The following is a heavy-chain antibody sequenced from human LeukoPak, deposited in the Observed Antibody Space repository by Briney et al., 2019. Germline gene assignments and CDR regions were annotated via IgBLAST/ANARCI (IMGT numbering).Heavy chain of an antibody. CDR2: ISGSGGST. Sequence: GGSLRLSCAASGFTFSSYAMSWVRQAPGKGLEWVSAISGSGGSTYYADSVKGRFTISRDNSKNTLYLQMNSLRAEDTAVYYCAKIKGIAVAGQGYYFDYWGQGTLVTVSS. CDR3: AKIKGIAVAGQGYYFDY. V-gene: IGHV3-23*01. J-gene: IGHJ4*02. CDR1: GFTFSSYA. D-gene: IGHD6-19*01.